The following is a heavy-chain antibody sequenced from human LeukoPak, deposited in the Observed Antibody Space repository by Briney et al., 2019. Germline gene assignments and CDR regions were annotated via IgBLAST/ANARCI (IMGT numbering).Heavy chain of an antibody. V-gene: IGHV1-46*01. CDR3: ARDMVPAASFDY. CDR1: GYAFTSYY. D-gene: IGHD2-2*01. Sequence: ASVKVSCKASGYAFTSYYMHWVRQAPGQGLEWMGIINPSGGSTSYAQKFQGRVTMTRDTSTSTVYMELSSLRSEDTAVYYCARDMVPAASFDYWGQGTLVTVSS. J-gene: IGHJ4*02. CDR2: INPSGGST.